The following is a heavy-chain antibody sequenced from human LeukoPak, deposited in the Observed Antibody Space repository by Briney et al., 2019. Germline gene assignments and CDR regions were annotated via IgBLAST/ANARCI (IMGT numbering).Heavy chain of an antibody. CDR2: IGGITGNT. V-gene: IGHV3-23*01. Sequence: GGTLRLSCAASGFTFSTNGMSWVRQAPGKGLGGFSAIGGITGNTFYADSLKGRFTTSRDNSKSTLYLQMNSLRAEDTAVYFCAKRGITATKEFDYWGQGTLVTVSS. CDR3: AKRGITATKEFDY. D-gene: IGHD1-7*01. CDR1: GFTFSTNG. J-gene: IGHJ4*02.